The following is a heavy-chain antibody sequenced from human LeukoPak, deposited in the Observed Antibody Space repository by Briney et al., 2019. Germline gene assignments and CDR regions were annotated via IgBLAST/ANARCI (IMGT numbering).Heavy chain of an antibody. V-gene: IGHV4-38-2*02. D-gene: IGHD3-22*01. CDR2: IYHSGST. J-gene: IGHJ4*02. CDR3: ASGHYYDSSGYYGLGY. CDR1: GYSISSGYY. Sequence: SETLSLTCTVSGYSISSGYYWGWIRQPPGKGLEWIGSIYHSGSTYYNPSLKSRVTISVDTSKNQFSLKLSSVTAADTAVYYCASGHYYDSSGYYGLGYWGQGTLVTVSS.